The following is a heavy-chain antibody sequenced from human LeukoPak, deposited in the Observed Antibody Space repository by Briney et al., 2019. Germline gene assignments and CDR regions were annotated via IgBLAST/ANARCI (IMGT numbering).Heavy chain of an antibody. CDR2: TYYSGST. CDR1: GGSISSGGYY. Sequence: SETLSLTCTVSGGSISSGGYYWSWIRQHPGKGLEWIGYTYYSGSTYYNPSLKSRVTISVDTSKNQFSLKLSSVTAADTAVYYCAREGGLWYFDLWGRGTLVTVSS. V-gene: IGHV4-31*03. CDR3: AREGGLWYFDL. J-gene: IGHJ2*01.